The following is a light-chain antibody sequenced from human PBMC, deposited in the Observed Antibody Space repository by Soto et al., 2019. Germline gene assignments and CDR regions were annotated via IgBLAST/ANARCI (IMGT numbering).Light chain of an antibody. CDR1: SSDVGSYSR. V-gene: IGLV2-18*02. J-gene: IGLJ2*01. Sequence: QSAMTQPPSVSVSPGQSVTISCTGTSSDVGSYSRVSWEPQPPGTAPKLMIYEVSNRPSGVPDRFSGSKSGNTASLTIAGLQADDESDDFCSSDTSRSTVFGGGTQLTVL. CDR2: EVS. CDR3: SSDTSRSTV.